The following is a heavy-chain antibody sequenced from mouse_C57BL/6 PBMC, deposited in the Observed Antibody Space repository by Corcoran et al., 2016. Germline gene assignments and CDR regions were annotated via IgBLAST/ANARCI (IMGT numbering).Heavy chain of an antibody. Sequence: EVQLQQSGPVLVKPGASVKMSCKASGYTFTDYYMNWVKQSHGKSLEWIGVINPYNGGTSYNQKFKGKATLTVDKSSSNAYMELNSLTSEDSAVDYCARSNSLAYWGQATLATASA. D-gene: IGHD4-1*01. V-gene: IGHV1-19*01. CDR3: ARSNSLAY. CDR2: INPYNGGT. J-gene: IGHJ3*01. CDR1: GYTFTDYY.